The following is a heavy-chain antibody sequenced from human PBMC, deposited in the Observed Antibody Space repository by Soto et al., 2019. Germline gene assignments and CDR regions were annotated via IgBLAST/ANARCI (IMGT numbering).Heavy chain of an antibody. CDR3: ARRLRSGYSYCQPPYYYYGMDV. CDR1: GFTFSSYW. CDR2: IEQDGGEK. Sequence: EVQLVESGGGLVQPGGSLRLSCAASGFTFSSYWMSWVRQAPGRGLEWVANIEQDGGEKYYVDSVKGRFTISRDNAKNSLFLQMNSLRAEDTAVYYCARRLRSGYSYCQPPYYYYGMDVWGHGTTVTVSS. D-gene: IGHD5-18*01. V-gene: IGHV3-7*01. J-gene: IGHJ6*02.